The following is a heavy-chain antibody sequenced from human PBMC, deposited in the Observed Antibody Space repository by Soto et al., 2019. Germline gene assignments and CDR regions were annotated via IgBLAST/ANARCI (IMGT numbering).Heavy chain of an antibody. CDR3: AGEKVGTTGIDF. J-gene: IGHJ4*02. D-gene: IGHD1-26*01. Sequence: QAQLVQSGAEVKKPGASVKVSCKASGYTFTGYDNNWVRQATGQGLEWMGWMNPNSGNTGYAQNFQGRVTMTRDNSITTAYMELTSLRDDDSAVYYCAGEKVGTTGIDFWGQGTLVTVSS. CDR1: GYTFTGYD. V-gene: IGHV1-8*01. CDR2: MNPNSGNT.